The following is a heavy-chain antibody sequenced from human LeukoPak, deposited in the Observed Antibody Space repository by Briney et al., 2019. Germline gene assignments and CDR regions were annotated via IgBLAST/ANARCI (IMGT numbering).Heavy chain of an antibody. Sequence: KASETLSLTCTVSGYSISSGGYYWSWIRQHPGKGLEWIGYIYYSGSTYYNPSLKSRVTISVDTSKNQFSLKLSSVTAADTAVYYCAREHPRGEVDDFDYWGQGTLVTVSS. J-gene: IGHJ4*02. V-gene: IGHV4-31*03. CDR3: AREHPRGEVDDFDY. D-gene: IGHD3-16*01. CDR2: IYYSGST. CDR1: GYSISSGGYY.